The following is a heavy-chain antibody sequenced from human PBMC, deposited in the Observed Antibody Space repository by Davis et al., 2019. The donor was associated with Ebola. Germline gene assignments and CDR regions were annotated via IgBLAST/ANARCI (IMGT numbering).Heavy chain of an antibody. CDR2: IYPGDSDT. Sequence: GESLKISCTGSGYSFTSYWIGWVRQMPGKGLEWMEIIYPGDSDTRYSPSFQGQVIISADQSISTAYLQWDSLQASDTAVYYCARLYGPGHYLNWYFNLWGRGTLVTVSS. V-gene: IGHV5-51*01. D-gene: IGHD3-10*01. J-gene: IGHJ2*01. CDR1: GYSFTSYW. CDR3: ARLYGPGHYLNWYFNL.